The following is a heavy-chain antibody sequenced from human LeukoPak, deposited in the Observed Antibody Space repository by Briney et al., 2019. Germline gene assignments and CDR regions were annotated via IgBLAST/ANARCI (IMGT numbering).Heavy chain of an antibody. CDR3: TRGYFTFGGVIVSD. J-gene: IGHJ4*02. CDR1: GFTFSSYW. D-gene: IGHD3-16*02. V-gene: IGHV3-74*03. CDR2: INSDGNNT. Sequence: GGSLRLSWAASGFTFSSYWMHWVRHAPGKGLVWVSRINSDGNNTTYVDSVKGRFTISRDNAKNTLYLQMNSLRAEDTAVYYCTRGYFTFGGVIVSDWGQGTLVTVSS.